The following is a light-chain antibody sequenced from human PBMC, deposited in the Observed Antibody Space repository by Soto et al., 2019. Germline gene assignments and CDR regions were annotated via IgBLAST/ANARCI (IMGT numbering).Light chain of an antibody. CDR2: AAY. Sequence: DIQMTQSPSSLSASVGDRVTITCRASQGISTYLNLYLQKPGKAPKLLIYAAYSLQSGVPLRCSGSGAETDFTLTISSLQPEDFATYSCQQSYSATWTFGQGTKVDI. CDR1: QGISTY. J-gene: IGKJ1*01. V-gene: IGKV1-39*01. CDR3: QQSYSATWT.